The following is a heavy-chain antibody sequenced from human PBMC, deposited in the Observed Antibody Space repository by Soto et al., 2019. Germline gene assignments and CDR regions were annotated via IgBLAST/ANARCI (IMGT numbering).Heavy chain of an antibody. J-gene: IGHJ5*02. CDR1: GYTFTSYG. D-gene: IGHD3-22*01. CDR2: ISVYNGNT. Sequence: GASVKVYCKASGYTFTSYGISWVRQAPGQGLEWMGWISVYNGNTNYAQKLQGRVTMTTDTSTSTAYMELRSLRSDDTAVYYCARVGLRYYYDSSAWGWFDPWGQGTLVTVSS. V-gene: IGHV1-18*01. CDR3: ARVGLRYYYDSSAWGWFDP.